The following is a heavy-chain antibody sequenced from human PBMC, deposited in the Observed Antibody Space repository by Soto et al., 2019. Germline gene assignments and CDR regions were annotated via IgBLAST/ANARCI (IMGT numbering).Heavy chain of an antibody. Sequence: PETLSLTCSIYSGSLSGYYWSWIRQPPGKGLEWIGEISQSGNTNYSPSLKSRVSISIDTSKKQFSLNLASVSAADTAVYYCARAPKVSGSSQTRPDFWGQGPLVT. D-gene: IGHD6-6*01. CDR3: ARAPKVSGSSQTRPDF. V-gene: IGHV4-34*01. CDR2: ISQSGNT. CDR1: SGSLSGYY. J-gene: IGHJ4*02.